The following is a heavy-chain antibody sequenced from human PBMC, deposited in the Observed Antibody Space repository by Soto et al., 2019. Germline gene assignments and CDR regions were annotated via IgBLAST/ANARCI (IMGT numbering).Heavy chain of an antibody. CDR2: ISGSGGST. J-gene: IGHJ6*02. CDR1: GFTFSSYA. D-gene: IGHD1-26*01. V-gene: IGHV3-23*01. CDR3: ANGPAGRAFFHYYGMDV. Sequence: LRLSCAASGFTFSSYAMSWVRQAPGKGLEWVSAISGSGGSTYYADSGKGRFTISRDNSKNTLYLQMNSLRAEDTAVYYCANGPAGRAFFHYYGMDVWGRGTTVTVSS.